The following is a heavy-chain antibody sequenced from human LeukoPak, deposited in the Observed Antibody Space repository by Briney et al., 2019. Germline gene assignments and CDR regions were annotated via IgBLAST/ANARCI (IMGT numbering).Heavy chain of an antibody. D-gene: IGHD1-26*01. CDR3: ATVTVGAPWRDDAFDI. CDR1: GYTLTELS. V-gene: IGHV1-24*01. CDR2: FDPEDGET. J-gene: IGHJ3*02. Sequence: ASVKVSCKVSGYTLTELSMHWVRQAPGKGLEWMGGFDPEDGETIYAQKFQGRVTMTEDTSTDTAYMELSSLRSEDTAVYYCATVTVGAPWRDDAFDIWGQGTMVTVSS.